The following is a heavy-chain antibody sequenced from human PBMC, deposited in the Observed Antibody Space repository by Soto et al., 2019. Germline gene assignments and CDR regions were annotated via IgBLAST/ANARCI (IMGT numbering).Heavy chain of an antibody. CDR1: GFTFDDYA. CDR2: ISWNSGSI. D-gene: IGHD6-13*01. Sequence: GGSLRLSCAASGFTFDDYAMHWVRQAPGKGLEWVSGISWNSGSIGYADSVKGRFTISRDNAKNSLYLQMNSLRAEDTALYYCAKDIGQQGLAFDIWGQGTMVTVSS. J-gene: IGHJ3*02. V-gene: IGHV3-9*01. CDR3: AKDIGQQGLAFDI.